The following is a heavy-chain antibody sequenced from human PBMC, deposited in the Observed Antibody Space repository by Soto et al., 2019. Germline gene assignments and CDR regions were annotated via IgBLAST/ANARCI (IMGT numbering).Heavy chain of an antibody. CDR1: GYTFNTFG. D-gene: IGHD6-13*01. Sequence: ASVKVSCKASGYTFNTFGITWVRQAPGQGLEWMGCISGYGGKRDYSRKLQGRITMTADPSTSTSYMELRNLTSDDTAVYYCARPHQYSSSWYNYWGQGTLVTVSS. CDR2: ISGYGGKR. J-gene: IGHJ4*02. CDR3: ARPHQYSSSWYNY. V-gene: IGHV1-18*01.